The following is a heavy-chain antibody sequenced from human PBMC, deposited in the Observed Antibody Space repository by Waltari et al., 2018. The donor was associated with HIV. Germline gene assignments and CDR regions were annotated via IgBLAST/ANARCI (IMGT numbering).Heavy chain of an antibody. CDR3: TRDSSGYAGFDS. CDR1: GFAFSAHY. V-gene: IGHV3-72*01. D-gene: IGHD5-12*01. J-gene: IGHJ4*02. CDR2: SRNKANSYTT. Sequence: EVQLVESGGGLVRPGGSLRLYCAASGFAFSAHYLDWVRQAPGKGLEWVGRSRNKANSYTTEYAASVKGRFTISRDASKNSLFLQMNSLRADDTAIYYCTRDSSGYAGFDSWGQGALVTVSS.